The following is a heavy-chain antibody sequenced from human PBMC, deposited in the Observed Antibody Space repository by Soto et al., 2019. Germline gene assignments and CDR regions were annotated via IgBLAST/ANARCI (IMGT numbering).Heavy chain of an antibody. D-gene: IGHD3-16*01. Sequence: PSPTLSLTCAISGDSVSSHSAARNWIRQSPSRGLEWLGRTFYRSKWYNDYAVSVKSRITINPDTSKNQFSLQLHSVTPDDTAVYYCARRGRGAGDASDIWGQGTMVTVSS. CDR2: TFYRSKWYN. V-gene: IGHV6-1*01. J-gene: IGHJ3*02. CDR1: GDSVSSHSAA. CDR3: ARRGRGAGDASDI.